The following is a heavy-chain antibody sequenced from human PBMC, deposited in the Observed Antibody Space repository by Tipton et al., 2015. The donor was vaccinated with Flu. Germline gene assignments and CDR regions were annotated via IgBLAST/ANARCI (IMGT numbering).Heavy chain of an antibody. CDR3: ARHGREWLQPGACFDY. CDR2: IYYSGST. CDR1: GGSISSYY. D-gene: IGHD5-24*01. V-gene: IGHV4-59*01. J-gene: IGHJ4*02. Sequence: TLSLTCTVSGGSISSYYWSWIRQPPGKGLEWIGYIYYSGSTNYNPSLKSRVTISVDTSKNQFSLKLSSVTAADTAVYYCARHGREWLQPGACFDYWGQGTPVTVSS.